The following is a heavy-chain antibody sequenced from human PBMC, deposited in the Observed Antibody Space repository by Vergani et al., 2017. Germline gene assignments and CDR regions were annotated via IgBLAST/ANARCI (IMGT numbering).Heavy chain of an antibody. CDR1: GGSLSSSSYY. J-gene: IGHJ2*01. V-gene: IGHV4-39*01. D-gene: IGHD6-13*01. Sequence: QLQLQESGPGLVKPSETLSLTCTVSGGSLSSSSYYWGWIRQPPGKGLEWIGSIYYSGSTYYNPSLKSRVTISVDTSKNQFSLKLSSVTAADTAVYYCARGQQQPRHWYFDLWGRGTLVTVSS. CDR2: IYYSGST. CDR3: ARGQQQPRHWYFDL.